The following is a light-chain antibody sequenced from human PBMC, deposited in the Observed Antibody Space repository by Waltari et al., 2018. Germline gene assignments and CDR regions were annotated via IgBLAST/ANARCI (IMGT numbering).Light chain of an antibody. CDR3: HHYYIPPLT. CDR1: QSLLSSFNSKTY. CDR2: WAS. J-gene: IGKJ5*01. V-gene: IGKV4-1*01. Sequence: DIVLTQSPDSLAVSLGERATINCKSSQSLLSSFNSKTYIAWYQQKPGQPPKLLINWASARGSGVPERFMGSGSETDFTLTISSLQAEDVAVYYCHHYYIPPLTFGQGTRLEIK.